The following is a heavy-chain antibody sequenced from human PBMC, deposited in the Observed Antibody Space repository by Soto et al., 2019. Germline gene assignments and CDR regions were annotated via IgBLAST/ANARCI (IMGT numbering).Heavy chain of an antibody. CDR1: GFTFSSYE. D-gene: IGHD1-1*01. CDR2: ISSSGSTI. V-gene: IGHV3-48*03. J-gene: IGHJ6*02. Sequence: GGSLRLSCAASGFTFSSYEMNWVRQAPGKGLEWVSYISSSGSTIYYADSVKGRFTISRDNAKNSLYLQMNSLRAEDTAVYYCASHGVTTTAGGGMDVWGQGTTVTVSS. CDR3: ASHGVTTTAGGGMDV.